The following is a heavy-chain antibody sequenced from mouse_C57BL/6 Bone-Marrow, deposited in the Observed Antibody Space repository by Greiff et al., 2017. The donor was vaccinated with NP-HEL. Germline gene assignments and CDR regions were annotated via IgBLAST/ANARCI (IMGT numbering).Heavy chain of an antibody. CDR3: ASLTKLRTVVSYAIDD. V-gene: IGHV1-50*01. Sequence: VQLQQPGAELVKPGASVKLSCKASGYTFTSYWMQWVKQRPGQGLEWIGEIDPSDSYTNYNQKFKGKVTLTVDTSSSTAYMQLSSLTSEDAADYYCASLTKLRTVVSYAIDDRGQGTSVTVSS. J-gene: IGHJ4*01. CDR1: GYTFTSYW. D-gene: IGHD2-12*01. CDR2: IDPSDSYT.